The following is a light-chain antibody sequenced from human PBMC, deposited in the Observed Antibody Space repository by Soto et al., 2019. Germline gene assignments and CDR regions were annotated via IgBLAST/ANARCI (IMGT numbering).Light chain of an antibody. CDR1: ESIISNY. CDR3: QQYCRSLT. Sequence: IVLTPSPSPLSLSPGERATLSCRASESIISNYLAWYQQRPGQAPRLLIHGASTRATGIPGRFTGSGSGTDFTLTISRLEADEFAVYYCQQYCRSLTFGGGTKVEI. J-gene: IGKJ4*01. CDR2: GAS. V-gene: IGKV3-20*01.